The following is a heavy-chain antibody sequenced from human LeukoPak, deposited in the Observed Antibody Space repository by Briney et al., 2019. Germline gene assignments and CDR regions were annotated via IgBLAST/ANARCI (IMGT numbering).Heavy chain of an antibody. CDR2: IKQNGSEK. J-gene: IGHJ4*02. D-gene: IGHD6-19*01. CDR3: ARGQWLAPNGFDY. CDR1: GFTFSDYY. V-gene: IGHV3-7*04. Sequence: GGSLRLSCAASGFTFSDYYMSWIRQAPGKGLEWVANIKQNGSEKYYVDSVKGRFTISRDNAKNSLYPQMNSLRAEDTAVYYCARGQWLAPNGFDYWGQGTLVTVSS.